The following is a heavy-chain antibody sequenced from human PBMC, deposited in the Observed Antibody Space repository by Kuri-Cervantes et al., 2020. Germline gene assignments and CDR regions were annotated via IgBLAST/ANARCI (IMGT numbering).Heavy chain of an antibody. Sequence: GGSLRLSCAASGFTFDDYAMHWVRQAPGKGLEWVSGISWNSGSIGYADSVKGRFTISRDNAKNSLYLQMNSLRAEDTALYYCAKSPRGVVAATLRGYFDYWGQGTLVTVSS. CDR2: ISWNSGSI. J-gene: IGHJ4*02. D-gene: IGHD2-15*01. CDR1: GFTFDDYA. CDR3: AKSPRGVVAATLRGYFDY. V-gene: IGHV3-9*01.